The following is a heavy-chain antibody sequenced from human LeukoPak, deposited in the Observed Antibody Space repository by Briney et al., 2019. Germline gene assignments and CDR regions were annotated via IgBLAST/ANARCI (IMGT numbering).Heavy chain of an antibody. V-gene: IGHV4-38-2*02. CDR3: ARSRGIISDSTLDY. CDR2: IFHSGST. CDR1: DYSISSGYY. D-gene: IGHD6-13*01. J-gene: IGHJ4*02. Sequence: SETLSLTCTVSDYSISSGYYWGWIRQPPGKGLEWIGSIFHSGSTYYNPSLRSRVTISVDTSKNQFSLKLSSVTAADTAVYYCARSRGIISDSTLDYWGQGTLVTVSS.